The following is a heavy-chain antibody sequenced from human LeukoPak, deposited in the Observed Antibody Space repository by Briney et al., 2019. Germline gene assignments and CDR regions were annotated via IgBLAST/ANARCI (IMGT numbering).Heavy chain of an antibody. Sequence: SETLSLTCTVSGGSISSSSYYWGWIRQPPGKGLEWIGSIYYSGSTYYNPSLKSRVTISVDTSKNQFSLKLSSVTTAAPAGFYCARGIGGRGVISEDYYYYYYMDVWGKGTTVTVSS. CDR1: GGSISSSSYY. CDR3: ARGIGGRGVISEDYYYYYYMDV. CDR2: IYYSGST. J-gene: IGHJ6*03. D-gene: IGHD3-10*01. V-gene: IGHV4-39*07.